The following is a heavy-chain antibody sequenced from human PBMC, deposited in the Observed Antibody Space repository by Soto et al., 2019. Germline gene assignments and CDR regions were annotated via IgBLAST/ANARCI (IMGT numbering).Heavy chain of an antibody. CDR1: GFTFSIYW. D-gene: IGHD3-22*01. J-gene: IGHJ4*02. CDR2: IKQDGSEK. V-gene: IGHV3-7*01. CDR3: ARDYYYDSSGYYAGFDY. Sequence: PGGSLRLSCAASGFTFSIYWMSWVRQAPGKGLEWVANIKQDGSEKYYVDSVKGRFTISRDNAKNSLYLQMNSLRAEDTAVYYCARDYYYDSSGYYAGFDYWGQGTLVTVSS.